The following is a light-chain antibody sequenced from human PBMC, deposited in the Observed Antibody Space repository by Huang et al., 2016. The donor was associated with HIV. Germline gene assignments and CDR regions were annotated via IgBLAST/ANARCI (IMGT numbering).Light chain of an antibody. CDR2: DAS. CDR3: QHRSNWPLT. Sequence: EIVLTQSPATLSLSPGERATLSCRASQSVSSYLAWYQQKPGQAPRLLIYDASRRATGIPARFSGSGSGTDFTLTISSLEPEDFAVYFCQHRSNWPLTFGGGTKVEIK. J-gene: IGKJ4*01. V-gene: IGKV3-11*01. CDR1: QSVSSY.